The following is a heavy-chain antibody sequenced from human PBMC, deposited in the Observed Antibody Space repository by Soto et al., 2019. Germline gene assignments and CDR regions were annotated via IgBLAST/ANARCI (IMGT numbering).Heavy chain of an antibody. Sequence: ASVKVSCKASGYTFTSYGISWVRQAPGQGLEWMGWISAYNGNTNYAQKLQGRVTMTTDTSTSTAYMELRSPRSDDTAVYYCARGFVSGYDYVWGSYRTNWFDSWGQGTLVIVSS. CDR2: ISAYNGNT. CDR1: GYTFTSYG. V-gene: IGHV1-18*01. J-gene: IGHJ5*01. D-gene: IGHD3-16*02. CDR3: ARGFVSGYDYVWGSYRTNWFDS.